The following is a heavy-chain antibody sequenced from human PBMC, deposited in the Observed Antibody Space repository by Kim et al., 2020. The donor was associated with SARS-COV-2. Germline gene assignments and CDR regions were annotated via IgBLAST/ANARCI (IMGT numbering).Heavy chain of an antibody. V-gene: IGHV3-33*06. CDR3: AKERRKYCSGGSCHLEY. D-gene: IGHD2-15*01. J-gene: IGHJ4*02. Sequence: VKGLFTISKDNSKNTRYLQMNNLGAEDTAVYYCAKERRKYCSGGSCHLEYWGQGTLVTVSS.